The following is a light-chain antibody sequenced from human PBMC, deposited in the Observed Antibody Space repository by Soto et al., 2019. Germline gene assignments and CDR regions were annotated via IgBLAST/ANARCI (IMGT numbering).Light chain of an antibody. J-gene: IGKJ3*01. V-gene: IGKV3-15*01. CDR1: QSVSSN. CDR3: QQYNNWPGT. Sequence: EIVMTQSPATLSVSPGERATLSCRASQSVSSNLAWYQQKPGQPPRLLIYGASTRATGIPAKFSGSGSGTEFTLTISSLLSEDFAVYYCQQYNNWPGTFGPGTKVDIK. CDR2: GAS.